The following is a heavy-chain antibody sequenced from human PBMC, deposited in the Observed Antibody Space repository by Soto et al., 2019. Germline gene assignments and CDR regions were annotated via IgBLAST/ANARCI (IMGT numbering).Heavy chain of an antibody. J-gene: IGHJ4*02. D-gene: IGHD4-17*01. CDR1: GFTFNTYS. CDR3: ARAGGTTVTGLWHFDS. CDR2: IWYDGTQK. Sequence: GGSLRLSCDASGFTFNTYSMHWVRPPPGKGLEWLAAIWYDGTQKYYADSVKGRFIISRDNSKKTLYLEMNSLRAEDTAVYYCARAGGTTVTGLWHFDSWGQGTLVTVSS. V-gene: IGHV3-33*01.